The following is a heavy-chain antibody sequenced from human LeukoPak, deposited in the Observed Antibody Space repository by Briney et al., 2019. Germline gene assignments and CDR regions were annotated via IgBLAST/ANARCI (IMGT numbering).Heavy chain of an antibody. CDR1: GYTFTSYG. CDR3: ARDRLPSGYYYDSSGYSAFDC. Sequence: ASVKVSRKASGYTFTSYGISWVRQAPGQGLEWMGWISAYNDNTNYAQKLQGRVTMTTDTSTSTAYMELRSLRSDDTAVYYCARDRLPSGYYYDSSGYSAFDCWGQGTLVTVSS. D-gene: IGHD3-22*01. J-gene: IGHJ4*02. V-gene: IGHV1-18*01. CDR2: ISAYNDNT.